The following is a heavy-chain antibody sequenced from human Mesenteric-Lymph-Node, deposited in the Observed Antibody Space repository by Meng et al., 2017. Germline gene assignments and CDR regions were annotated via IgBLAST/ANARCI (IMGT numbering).Heavy chain of an antibody. Sequence: GESLKISCAASGFTFSSYAMHWVRQAPGKGLEWVAVISYDGSNKYYADSVKGRFTISRDNSKNTLYLQMNSLRAEDTAVYYCARSLIVGATTLDYWGQGTLVTVSS. CDR2: ISYDGSNK. V-gene: IGHV3-30*07. CDR3: ARSLIVGATTLDY. J-gene: IGHJ4*02. D-gene: IGHD1-26*01. CDR1: GFTFSSYA.